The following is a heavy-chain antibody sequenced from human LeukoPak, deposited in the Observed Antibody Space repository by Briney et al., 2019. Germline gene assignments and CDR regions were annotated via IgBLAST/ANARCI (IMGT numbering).Heavy chain of an antibody. CDR2: IYYSGST. V-gene: IGHV4-30-4*01. Sequence: SQTLSLTCTVSGGSLSSGDYYWSWLRQPPGKGLEWIGYIYYSGSTYYNPSLKSRVTISVDTSKNQFSLKLSSVTAADTAVYYCARAGVGDDAFDIWGQGTMVTVSS. D-gene: IGHD3-3*01. CDR1: GGSLSSGDYY. CDR3: ARAGVGDDAFDI. J-gene: IGHJ3*02.